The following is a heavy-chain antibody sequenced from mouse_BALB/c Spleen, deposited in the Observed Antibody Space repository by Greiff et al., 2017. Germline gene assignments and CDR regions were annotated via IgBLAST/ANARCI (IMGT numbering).Heavy chain of an antibody. CDR1: GYTFTSYT. Sequence: QVQLKESGAELARPGASVKMSCKASGYTFTSYTMHWVKQRPGQGLEWIGYINPSSGYTNYNQKFKDKATLTADKSSSTAYMQLSSLTSEDSAVYDCARSGGNPWYAMDYWGQGTSVTVSS. D-gene: IGHD2-1*01. CDR3: ARSGGNPWYAMDY. V-gene: IGHV1-4*01. J-gene: IGHJ4*01. CDR2: INPSSGYT.